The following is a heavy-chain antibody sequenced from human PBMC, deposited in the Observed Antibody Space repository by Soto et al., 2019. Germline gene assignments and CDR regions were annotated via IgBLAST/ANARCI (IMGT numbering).Heavy chain of an antibody. V-gene: IGHV1-69*01. D-gene: IGHD2-15*01. J-gene: IGHJ6*02. Sequence: QVQLVQSGAEVKKPGSSVKVSCKASGGTFSSYAISWVRQAPGQGLEWMRGIIPIFGTANYAQKFQGRVTITADESTSTAYMELSSLRSEDTAVYYCARDRPALLLTYYGMDVWGQGTTVTVSS. CDR3: ARDRPALLLTYYGMDV. CDR2: IIPIFGTA. CDR1: GGTFSSYA.